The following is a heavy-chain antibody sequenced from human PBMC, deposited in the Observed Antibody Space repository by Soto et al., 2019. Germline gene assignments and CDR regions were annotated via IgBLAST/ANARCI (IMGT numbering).Heavy chain of an antibody. V-gene: IGHV4-4*02. CDR2: IYHSGST. D-gene: IGHD3-3*01. CDR1: GGSISSSNW. Sequence: PSETLSLTCAVSGGSISSSNWWSWVRQPPGKGLEWIGEIYHSGSTNYNPSLKSRVTISVDKSKNQFSLKLSSVTAADTAVYYCARRVYNYLGTPEGELLRFLEWLPYFDYWGQGTLVTVSS. CDR3: ARRVYNYLGTPEGELLRFLEWLPYFDY. J-gene: IGHJ4*02.